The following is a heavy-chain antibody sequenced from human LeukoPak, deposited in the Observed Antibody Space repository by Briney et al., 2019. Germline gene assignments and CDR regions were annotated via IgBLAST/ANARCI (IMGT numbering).Heavy chain of an antibody. D-gene: IGHD4-17*01. CDR1: GFTFSSYE. Sequence: GGSLRLSCAASGFTFSSYEMNWVRQAPGKGLEWVAGISASGGGTYYADAVKGRFTISKDNSKSTLYLQMNSLRAEDTAVYYCAKPLSAVTSGCWGQGTLVTVSS. V-gene: IGHV3-23*01. CDR3: AKPLSAVTSGC. CDR2: ISASGGGT. J-gene: IGHJ4*02.